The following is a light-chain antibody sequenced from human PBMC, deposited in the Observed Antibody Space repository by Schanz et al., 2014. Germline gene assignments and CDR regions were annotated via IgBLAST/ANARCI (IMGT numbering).Light chain of an antibody. V-gene: IGKV3-20*01. CDR1: QSVSTS. CDR3: QQYGSSPRT. CDR2: AAS. Sequence: EIVMTQSPATLSVSPGERATLSCRASQSVSTSLAWYQHKTGQAPRLLIYAASRRAPGIPDRFSGSGSGTDFTLTISRLEPEDFAVYYCQQYGSSPRTFGGGTKVEIK. J-gene: IGKJ4*01.